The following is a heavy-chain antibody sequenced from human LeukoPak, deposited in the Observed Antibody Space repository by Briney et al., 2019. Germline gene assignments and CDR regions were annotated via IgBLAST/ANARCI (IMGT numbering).Heavy chain of an antibody. D-gene: IGHD2-2*01. CDR3: AKADRVYCGRTTCDDRYYFDY. CDR2: ISGSGDST. Sequence: PGGSLRLSCAASGFTFSSYAMSWVRQAPGKGLEWVSGISGSGDSTFYADSVKGRFTISRDNSKNTLYLQMNSLRAEDTAVYYCAKADRVYCGRTTCDDRYYFDYWGQGTLVTVSS. J-gene: IGHJ4*02. V-gene: IGHV3-23*01. CDR1: GFTFSSYA.